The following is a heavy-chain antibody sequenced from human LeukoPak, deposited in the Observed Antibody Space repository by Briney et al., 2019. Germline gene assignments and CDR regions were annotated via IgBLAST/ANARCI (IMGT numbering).Heavy chain of an antibody. V-gene: IGHV3-23*01. Sequence: GGSLRLSCAASGFTFSSYAMSWVRQAPGKGLEWVSAISGSGGSTYYADSVKGRFTISRDNSKNTLYLQMNSLRAEDTAVYYCAKDIGFWSGYGKDVWGQGTTVTVSS. CDR3: AKDIGFWSGYGKDV. CDR1: GFTFSSYA. J-gene: IGHJ6*02. D-gene: IGHD3-3*01. CDR2: ISGSGGST.